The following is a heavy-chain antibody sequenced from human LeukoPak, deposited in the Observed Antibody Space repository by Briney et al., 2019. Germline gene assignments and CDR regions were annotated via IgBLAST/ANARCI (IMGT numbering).Heavy chain of an antibody. J-gene: IGHJ5*02. CDR3: ASTYSSSLLGERWFDP. CDR1: GGSLSAYY. V-gene: IGHV4-34*01. CDR2: INHGGST. Sequence: PSETLSLTCAVYGGSLSAYYWTWIRQPPGKGLGWIGEINHGGSTNYNPSLKSRVTISIDTSKNQFSLKLSSVTAADTAVYYCASTYSSSLLGERWFDPWGQGTLVTVSS. D-gene: IGHD6-13*01.